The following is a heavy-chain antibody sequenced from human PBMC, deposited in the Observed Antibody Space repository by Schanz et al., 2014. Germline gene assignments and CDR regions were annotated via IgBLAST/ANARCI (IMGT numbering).Heavy chain of an antibody. D-gene: IGHD6-19*01. CDR3: ARDHQWLARYYMDV. Sequence: DVQLVDSGGGLVQPGGSLRLSCAASGFTVSNSYIHWVRQAPGKGLEWVSTIYSSGSTYYADSVRGRFTISRDNSMNTVYLQMNSLRSDDAAVYYCARDHQWLARYYMDVWGKGTTVTVSS. CDR2: IYSSGST. J-gene: IGHJ6*03. V-gene: IGHV3-53*04. CDR1: GFTVSNSY.